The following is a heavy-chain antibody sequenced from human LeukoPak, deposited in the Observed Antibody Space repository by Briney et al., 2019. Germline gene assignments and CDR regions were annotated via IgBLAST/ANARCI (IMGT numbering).Heavy chain of an antibody. CDR2: ISSGGSYI. V-gene: IGHV3-21*01. J-gene: IGHJ4*02. D-gene: IGHD3-22*01. Sequence: GGSLRLSCAASGCTFSNYAMDWVWHGPGNGLDWVSSISSGGSYIYYADSVKGRFTISRDDAKNSLYLQMHSLTAEDTALYYCARLSGGGYGKYYFDFWGQGTLVTVSS. CDR1: GCTFSNYA. CDR3: ARLSGGGYGKYYFDF.